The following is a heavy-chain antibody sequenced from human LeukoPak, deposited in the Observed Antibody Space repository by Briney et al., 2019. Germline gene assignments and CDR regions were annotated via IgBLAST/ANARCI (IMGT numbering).Heavy chain of an antibody. V-gene: IGHV1-2*02. CDR3: ARVRYSSSLWY. J-gene: IGHJ4*02. Sequence: RWASVKVSCKASGYTFTSYGISWVRQAPGQGLEWMGWINPNSGGTNYAQKFQGRVTMTRDTSISTAYMELSRLRSDDTAVYYCARVRYSSSLWYWGQGTLVTVSS. CDR2: INPNSGGT. D-gene: IGHD6-6*01. CDR1: GYTFTSYG.